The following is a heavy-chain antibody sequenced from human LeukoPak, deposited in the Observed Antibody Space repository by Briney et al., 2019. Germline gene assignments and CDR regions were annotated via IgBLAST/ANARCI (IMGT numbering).Heavy chain of an antibody. CDR3: ARVLRPWYFDL. V-gene: IGHV4-39*01. Sequence: SETLSLTCTVSGGSISSSSYYWGWIRQPPGKGLEWIGSIYYSGSTYYNPSLQSRVTISVDTSKNQFSLKLSSVTAADTAVYYCARVLRPWYFDLWGRGTLVTVSS. CDR2: IYYSGST. J-gene: IGHJ2*01. CDR1: GGSISSSSYY.